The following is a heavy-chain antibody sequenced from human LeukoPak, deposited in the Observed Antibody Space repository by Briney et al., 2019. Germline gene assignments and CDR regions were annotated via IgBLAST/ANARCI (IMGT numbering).Heavy chain of an antibody. CDR1: GGSFSGYY. Sequence: SETLSLTCAVYGGSFSGYYWSWIRQPPGKGLEWIGEINHSGRTNYNPSLKSRVTISVDTSKNQFSLKLSSVTAADTAVYYCARSKLLWFGELQHDAFDIWGQGTMVTVSS. V-gene: IGHV4-34*01. J-gene: IGHJ3*02. D-gene: IGHD3-10*01. CDR3: ARSKLLWFGELQHDAFDI. CDR2: INHSGRT.